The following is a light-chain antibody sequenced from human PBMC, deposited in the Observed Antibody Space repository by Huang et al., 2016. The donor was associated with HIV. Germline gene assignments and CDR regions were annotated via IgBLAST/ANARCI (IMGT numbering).Light chain of an antibody. CDR1: HSLSSRY. Sequence: EIVLTQYPGTLSLSPGERDTLTCRASHSLSSRYLNWYQQRTGQAPRLLSYDASTRATSIPERFSGSGSGTDFTLTISRLEPEDFVVYYCQQYGSSPPYTFGQGTKLEIK. CDR3: QQYGSSPPYT. CDR2: DAS. J-gene: IGKJ2*01. V-gene: IGKV3-20*01.